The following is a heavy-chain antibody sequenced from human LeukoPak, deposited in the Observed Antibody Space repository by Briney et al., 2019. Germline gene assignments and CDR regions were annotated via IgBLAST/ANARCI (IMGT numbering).Heavy chain of an antibody. CDR2: IIPIFGTA. CDR1: GGTFSSYA. J-gene: IGHJ4*02. CDR3: ARDPYCSSTSCYTV. Sequence: SVKVSCTASGGTFSSYAISWVRQAPGQGLDWMGGIIPIFGTATYAQKFQGRVTITTDESTRTAYMELSSLRSEDTAVYYCARDPYCSSTSCYTVWGQGTLVTVSS. D-gene: IGHD2-2*02. V-gene: IGHV1-69*05.